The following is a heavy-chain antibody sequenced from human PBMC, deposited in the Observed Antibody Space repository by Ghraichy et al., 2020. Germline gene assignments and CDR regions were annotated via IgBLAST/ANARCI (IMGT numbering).Heavy chain of an antibody. D-gene: IGHD1-26*01. CDR2: INPNSGDV. CDR3: ARLADFTGSDSLLWFDF. J-gene: IGHJ4*02. Sequence: ASVKVSCKTSGYTFADYKIHWVRQAPGQGLEWMGWINPNSGDVESAQKFQGMVTMTRDTSISTAYMELAILTSDDSAIYYCARLADFTGSDSLLWFDFWGQGALVTVSS. V-gene: IGHV1-2*02. CDR1: GYTFADYK.